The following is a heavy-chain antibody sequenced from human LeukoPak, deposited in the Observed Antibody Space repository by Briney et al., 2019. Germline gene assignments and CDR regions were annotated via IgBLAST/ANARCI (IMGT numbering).Heavy chain of an antibody. Sequence: SETLSLTCTVSGGSISSSSYYWGWIRQPPGKGLEWIGSIYYSGSTYYNPSLKSRVTISVDTSKNQFSLKLSYVTAADTAVYYCARIRAGYSSGWYQPFDYWGQGTLVTVSS. CDR1: GGSISSSSYY. D-gene: IGHD6-19*01. CDR2: IYYSGST. V-gene: IGHV4-39*07. J-gene: IGHJ4*02. CDR3: ARIRAGYSSGWYQPFDY.